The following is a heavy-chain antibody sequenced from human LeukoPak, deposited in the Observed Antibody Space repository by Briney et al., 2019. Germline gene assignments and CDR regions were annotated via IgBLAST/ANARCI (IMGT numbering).Heavy chain of an antibody. J-gene: IGHJ4*02. D-gene: IGHD2/OR15-2a*01. CDR1: GDSISSYC. V-gene: IGHV4-59*08. Sequence: PSETLSLTCTVSGDSISSYCWSWIRQPPGKGLEWIGYIYYSGSTNYNPSLKSRVTIAVDTSKNQFSLKLSSVTAADTAVYYCTRGFLYFDYWGQGTLVTVSS. CDR2: IYYSGST. CDR3: TRGFLYFDY.